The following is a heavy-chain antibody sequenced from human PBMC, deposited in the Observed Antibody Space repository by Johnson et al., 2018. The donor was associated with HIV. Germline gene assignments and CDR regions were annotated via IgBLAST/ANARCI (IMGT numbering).Heavy chain of an antibody. D-gene: IGHD3-22*01. CDR2: ISYDGSNK. V-gene: IGHV3-30-3*01. CDR1: GFTFSSYA. Sequence: VQLVESGGGVVQPGRSLRLSCAASGFTFSSYAMHWVRQAPGKGLEWVAVISYDGSNKYYADSVKGRLTISRENSKNTLYLQMNSLRAEETAVYNCARDWRGDSSGYYYFFSFDIWGQGTMVTVSS. CDR3: ARDWRGDSSGYYYFFSFDI. J-gene: IGHJ3*02.